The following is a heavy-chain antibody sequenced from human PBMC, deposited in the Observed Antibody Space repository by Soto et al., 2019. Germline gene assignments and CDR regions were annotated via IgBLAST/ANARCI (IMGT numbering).Heavy chain of an antibody. D-gene: IGHD3-10*01. Sequence: ASVKVSCKASGYPFTTYYIHWLRQAPGQGLDWMGLINPTSGHTAYAQNFRDRVTMTRDTSTSTVYMELSSLRSEDTAIYYCARVSGLGPFDPWGQGTLVTVSS. CDR2: INPTSGHT. J-gene: IGHJ5*02. CDR1: GYPFTTYY. CDR3: ARVSGLGPFDP. V-gene: IGHV1-46*01.